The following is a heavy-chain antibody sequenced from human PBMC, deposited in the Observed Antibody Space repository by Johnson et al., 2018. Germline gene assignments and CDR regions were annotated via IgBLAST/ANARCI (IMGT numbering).Heavy chain of an antibody. V-gene: IGHV3-49*03. J-gene: IGHJ3*02. CDR2: IRSKAYGGTT. CDR1: GFTFGAYA. D-gene: IGHD1-7*01. Sequence: VQLVQSGGDLVQPGRSLRLSCTASGFTFGAYAMSWFRQAPGKGLEWVGFIRSKAYGGTTEYAASVKGRFTISRDDSKSFAYLQMNSLTHEDTAVYYCTRDKNWNYRPDAFDIWGQGTMVTVSS. CDR3: TRDKNWNYRPDAFDI.